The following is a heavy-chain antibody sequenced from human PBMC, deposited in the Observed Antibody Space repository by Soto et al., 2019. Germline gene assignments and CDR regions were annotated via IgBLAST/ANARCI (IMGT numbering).Heavy chain of an antibody. Sequence: QVQLQESGPGLVKPSETLSLTCTVSGGSISSYYWSWIRQPPGKGLEWIGYIYYSGSTNYNPSLKSRVTMSVDTSKIQYSLKLSSVTAADTAVYYGAKGRGWFGGRIDYWGQGTLVTVSS. V-gene: IGHV4-59*01. J-gene: IGHJ4*02. CDR2: IYYSGST. CDR1: GGSISSYY. CDR3: AKGRGWFGGRIDY. D-gene: IGHD3-10*01.